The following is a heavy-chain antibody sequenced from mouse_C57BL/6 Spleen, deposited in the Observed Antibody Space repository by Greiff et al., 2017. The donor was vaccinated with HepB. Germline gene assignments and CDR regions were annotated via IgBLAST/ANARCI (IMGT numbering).Heavy chain of an antibody. CDR3: ARDTTVVAFDY. V-gene: IGHV5-4*01. Sequence: EVQRVESGGGLVKPGGSLKLSCAASGFTFSSYAMSWVRQTPEKRLEWVATISDGGSYTYYPDNVKGRFTISRDNAKNNLYLQMSHLKSEDTAMYYCARDTTVVAFDYWGQGTTLTVSS. J-gene: IGHJ2*01. CDR2: ISDGGSYT. D-gene: IGHD1-1*01. CDR1: GFTFSSYA.